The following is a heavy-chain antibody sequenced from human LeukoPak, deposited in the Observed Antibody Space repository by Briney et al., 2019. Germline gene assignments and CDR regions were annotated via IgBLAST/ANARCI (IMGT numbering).Heavy chain of an antibody. Sequence: ASVKVSCKASGYSFTSHYMHWVRQAPGQGLEWMGWINPNSGGTNYAQKFQGRVTMTRDTSISTAYMELRSLRSDDTAVYYCARAGIVATGGIDYWGQGTLVTVSS. D-gene: IGHD5-12*01. J-gene: IGHJ4*02. CDR2: INPNSGGT. CDR3: ARAGIVATGGIDY. CDR1: GYSFTSHY. V-gene: IGHV1-2*02.